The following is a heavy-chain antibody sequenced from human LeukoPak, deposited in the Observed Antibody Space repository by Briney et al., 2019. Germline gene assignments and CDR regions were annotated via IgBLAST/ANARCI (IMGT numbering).Heavy chain of an antibody. CDR3: ASVYKHGMDV. CDR2: LNPSGGGS. J-gene: IGHJ6*02. CDR1: GYTFTSYY. V-gene: IGHV1-46*01. Sequence: ASVKVSCKASGYTFTSYYMHWVRQAPGQGLEWTGILNPSGGGSSYAQKFQGRATLTRATSTSTVYMELSSLRSEDTAVYYCASVYKHGMDVWGQGTTVIVSS. D-gene: IGHD5-24*01.